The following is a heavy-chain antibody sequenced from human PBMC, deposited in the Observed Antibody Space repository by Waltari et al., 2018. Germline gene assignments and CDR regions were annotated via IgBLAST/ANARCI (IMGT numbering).Heavy chain of an antibody. D-gene: IGHD3-3*01. Sequence: QVQLVQSGAEVKKPGSSVKVSCKASGGTFSSYAISWVRQAPGQGLEWMGRIIPIFGTANYEQKFQGRVTITADKSTSTAYMELSSLRSEDTAVYYCARELRFLEKYYYYYGMDVWGQGTTVTVSS. J-gene: IGHJ6*02. CDR1: GGTFSSYA. CDR2: IIPIFGTA. CDR3: ARELRFLEKYYYYYGMDV. V-gene: IGHV1-69*08.